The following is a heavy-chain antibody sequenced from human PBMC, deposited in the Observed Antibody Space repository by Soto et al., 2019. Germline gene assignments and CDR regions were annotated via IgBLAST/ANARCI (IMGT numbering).Heavy chain of an antibody. CDR1: GDISPRYG. CDR3: AGDLGNYGTFDQ. J-gene: IGHJ4*02. D-gene: IGHD4-17*01. V-gene: IGHV1-18*01. CDR2: INSHNGVT. Sequence: QVPLVQSGPEVKKPGALVKVSCKASGDISPRYGISWVRQAPGQGLEWLGWINSHNGVTNYAQSLQGRVTLTTDSSTSTAYMEVRSLRFDDTAVYYCAGDLGNYGTFDQWGQGTLVTVSS.